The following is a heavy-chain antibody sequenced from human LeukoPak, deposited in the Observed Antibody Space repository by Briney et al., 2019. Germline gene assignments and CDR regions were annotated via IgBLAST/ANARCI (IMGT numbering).Heavy chain of an antibody. CDR3: ARVIWAFDI. J-gene: IGHJ3*02. D-gene: IGHD3-10*01. V-gene: IGHV4-34*01. CDR2: INHSGST. CDR1: GGSFSGYY. Sequence: PSETLSLTCAVYGGSFSGYYWSWIRQPPGKGLEWIGEINHSGSTNYNPSLKSRVTISVDTSKNQFSLKLSSVTAADTAVYYCARVIWAFDIWGQGIMVTVSS.